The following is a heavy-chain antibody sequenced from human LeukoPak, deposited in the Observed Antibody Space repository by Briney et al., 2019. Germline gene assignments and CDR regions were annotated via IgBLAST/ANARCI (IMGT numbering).Heavy chain of an antibody. J-gene: IGHJ4*02. CDR2: IGTAGDT. CDR1: GFTFSDYD. V-gene: IGHV3-13*01. CDR3: ARVAKERVGGVYYFDY. D-gene: IGHD1-1*01. Sequence: GGSLRLSCAASGFTFSDYDVHWVRQATGKGLEWVSAIGTAGDTYYTGSVKGRFTISRENAKNSLYLQMNSLRAGDTAVYYCARVAKERVGGVYYFDYWGQGTLVTVSS.